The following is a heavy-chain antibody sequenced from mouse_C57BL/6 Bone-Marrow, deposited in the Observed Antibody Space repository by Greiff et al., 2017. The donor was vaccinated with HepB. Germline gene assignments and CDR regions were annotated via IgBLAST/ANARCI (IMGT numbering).Heavy chain of an antibody. D-gene: IGHD1-1*01. V-gene: IGHV8-12*01. CDR3: ARMRPYYGSSYFFDY. CDR1: GFSLSTSGMG. CDR2: IYWDDDK. Sequence: QVQLKESGPGILQSSQTLSLTCSFSGFSLSTSGMGVSWIRQPSGKGLEWLAHIYWDDDKRCNPSLKSRLTISKDTSRNQVFLKITSVDTADTATYYCARMRPYYGSSYFFDYWGQGTTLTVSS. J-gene: IGHJ2*01.